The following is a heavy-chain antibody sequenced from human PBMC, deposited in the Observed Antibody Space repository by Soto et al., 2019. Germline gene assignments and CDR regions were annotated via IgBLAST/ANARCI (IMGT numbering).Heavy chain of an antibody. Sequence: QVQLVESGGGVVQPGRSLRLSCAASGFTFSSYGMHWVRQAPGKGLEWVAVIWYDGSNKYYADSVKGRFTISRDNSKNTLYLQMNSLRAEDTAAYYCARGKGAVAGPSFDYWGQGTLVTVSS. D-gene: IGHD6-19*01. CDR1: GFTFSSYG. V-gene: IGHV3-33*01. J-gene: IGHJ4*02. CDR2: IWYDGSNK. CDR3: ARGKGAVAGPSFDY.